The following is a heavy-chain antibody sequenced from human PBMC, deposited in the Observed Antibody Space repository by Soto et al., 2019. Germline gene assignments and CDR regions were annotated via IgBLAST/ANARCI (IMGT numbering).Heavy chain of an antibody. D-gene: IGHD2-15*01. Sequence: RSETLSLTCTVSGGSISSYYWSWIRQPPGKGLEWIGHIYYTGSTNYNPSLKSRLTISVDTSKNQFSLKLTSVTAADTAVYYCARDKKYCSGDKCSYFDYWGQGTLVTVSS. CDR2: IYYTGST. CDR1: GGSISSYY. J-gene: IGHJ4*02. V-gene: IGHV4-59*01. CDR3: ARDKKYCSGDKCSYFDY.